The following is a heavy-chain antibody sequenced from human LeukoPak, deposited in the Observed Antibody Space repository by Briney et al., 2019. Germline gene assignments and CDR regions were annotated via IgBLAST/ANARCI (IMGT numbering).Heavy chain of an antibody. CDR3: ARARRFAFHYGMDV. D-gene: IGHD3-16*01. CDR2: IYYSGST. Sequence: PSETLSLTCTVSGGSISGSSYYWGWIRQPPGKGLEWIGNIYYSGSTYYNPSLKSRVTISVDTSKNQFSLKLSSVTAADTAVYYCARARRFAFHYGMDVWGQGTTVTVSS. J-gene: IGHJ6*02. CDR1: GGSISGSSYY. V-gene: IGHV4-39*07.